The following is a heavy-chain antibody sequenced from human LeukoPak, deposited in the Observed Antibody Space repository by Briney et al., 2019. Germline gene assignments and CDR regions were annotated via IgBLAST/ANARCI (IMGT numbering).Heavy chain of an antibody. CDR3: ARAIMVRGVRLFDY. V-gene: IGHV3-30*04. Sequence: GGSLRLSCAASGFTFSSYAMHWVRQAPGKGLEWVAVISYDGSNKYYADSVKGRFTISRDNSKNTLYLQMSSLRAEDTAVYYCARAIMVRGVRLFDYWGQGTLVTVSS. CDR1: GFTFSSYA. D-gene: IGHD3-10*01. J-gene: IGHJ4*02. CDR2: ISYDGSNK.